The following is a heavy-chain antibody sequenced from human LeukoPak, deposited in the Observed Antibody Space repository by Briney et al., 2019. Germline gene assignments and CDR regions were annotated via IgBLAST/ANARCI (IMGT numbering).Heavy chain of an antibody. J-gene: IGHJ6*02. CDR3: ARSGCYTCGYYYGMDV. Sequence: ETLSLTCTVSGGSISSSSYYWGWIRQPPGQGLEWIGSIYYSGSTYYNPSLKSRVTISVDTSKNQFSLKLSSVTAADTAVYYCARSGCYTCGYYYGMDVWGQGTTVTVSS. D-gene: IGHD2-2*02. V-gene: IGHV4-39*01. CDR2: IYYSGST. CDR1: GGSISSSSYY.